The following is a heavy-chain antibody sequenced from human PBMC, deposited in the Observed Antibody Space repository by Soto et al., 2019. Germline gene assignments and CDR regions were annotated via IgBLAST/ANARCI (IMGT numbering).Heavy chain of an antibody. D-gene: IGHD2-15*01. CDR2: INPDNGNT. J-gene: IGHJ5*02. Sequence: QVQLVQAGAAVKKPGASVKISCKASGYTFTRYTMNWVRQAPGQRLEWMGWINPDNGNTKSSQKFQYRVIITRDTSASTAYMDLSSLRSEDTAVYDCARGIATGQIVHCGQGTLVTVSS. CDR1: GYTFTRYT. V-gene: IGHV1-3*01. CDR3: ARGIATGQIVH.